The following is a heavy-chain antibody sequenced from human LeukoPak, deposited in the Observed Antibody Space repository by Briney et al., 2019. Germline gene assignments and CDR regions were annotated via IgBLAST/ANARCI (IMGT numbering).Heavy chain of an antibody. CDR3: ARGRAQYYGSGSYYTSRSSPFDY. CDR1: GGSFRGCY. Sequence: SETLSLTHAVYGGSFRGCYWSGIRQPPGKGLEWIGEINHSASTNYNPSLKSQVTISVDTSKNQFSLKLSSVTAADTAVYYCARGRAQYYGSGSYYTSRSSPFDYWGQGTLVTVSS. CDR2: INHSAST. J-gene: IGHJ4*02. V-gene: IGHV4-34*01. D-gene: IGHD3-10*01.